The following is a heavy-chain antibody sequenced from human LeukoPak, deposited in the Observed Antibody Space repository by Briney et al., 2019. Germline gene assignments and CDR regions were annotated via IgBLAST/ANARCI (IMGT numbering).Heavy chain of an antibody. V-gene: IGHV4-59*01. CDR1: GGSISSYY. Sequence: SETLSLTCTVSGGSISSYYWSWIRQPPGKGLEWIGYIYYSGSTNYNPSLKSRVTISVDTSKNQFSLKLSSVTAADTAVYYCARGVAAHLDYWGQGTLVTVSS. CDR2: IYYSGST. J-gene: IGHJ4*02. D-gene: IGHD2-15*01. CDR3: ARGVAAHLDY.